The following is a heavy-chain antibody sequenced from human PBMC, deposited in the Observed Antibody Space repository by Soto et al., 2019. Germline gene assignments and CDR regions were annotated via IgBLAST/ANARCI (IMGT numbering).Heavy chain of an antibody. V-gene: IGHV4-34*01. CDR2: INHSGST. J-gene: IGHJ5*02. D-gene: IGHD6-13*01. Sequence: QVQLQQWGAGLLKPSETLSLTCAVYGGSFSGYYWSWIRQPPGKGLEWIGEINHSGSTNYNPSLKSRVTISVDTSKNQFSLKLSSVTAADTAVYYCARGRSSWYVRWFDPWGQGTLVTVSS. CDR1: GGSFSGYY. CDR3: ARGRSSWYVRWFDP.